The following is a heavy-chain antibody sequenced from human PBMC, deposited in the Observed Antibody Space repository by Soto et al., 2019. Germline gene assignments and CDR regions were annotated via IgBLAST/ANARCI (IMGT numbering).Heavy chain of an antibody. CDR2: ISWNSGSI. V-gene: IGHV3-9*01. Sequence: EVQLVESGGGLVQPGRSLRLSCAASGFTFDDYAMHWVRQAPGKGLEWVSGISWNSGSIGYADSVKGRFTISRDNAKNSLYLQMNSLRAEDTALYYCAKDKDFWSGYYTAYFDYWSQGTLVTVSS. CDR1: GFTFDDYA. CDR3: AKDKDFWSGYYTAYFDY. J-gene: IGHJ4*02. D-gene: IGHD3-3*01.